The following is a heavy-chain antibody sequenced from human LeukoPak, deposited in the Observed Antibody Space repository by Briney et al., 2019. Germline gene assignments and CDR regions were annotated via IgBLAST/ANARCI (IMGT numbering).Heavy chain of an antibody. CDR3: AKDHPLFDP. J-gene: IGHJ5*02. Sequence: PGGSLRLSCAASEFTFSTYSMSWVRQAPGKGLEWVSSISSSSTYIYYADSVKGRFTISRDNAKNSLYLQMNSLRAEDTAVYYCAKDHPLFDPWGQGTLVTVSS. CDR1: EFTFSTYS. CDR2: ISSSSTYI. V-gene: IGHV3-21*04.